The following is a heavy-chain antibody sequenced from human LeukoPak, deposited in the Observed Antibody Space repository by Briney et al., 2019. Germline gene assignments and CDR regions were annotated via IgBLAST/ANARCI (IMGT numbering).Heavy chain of an antibody. J-gene: IGHJ4*02. D-gene: IGHD5-12*01. CDR2: IYYSGSN. Sequence: SSETLSLTCTVSGGSISSSSYYWGWIRQPPGKGLEGIGSIYYSGSNYYNPSLKSRVTISVDTSKNQFSLKLSSVTAADTAVFYCARSHNILATIFDYWGQGTLVTVSS. CDR1: GGSISSSSYY. V-gene: IGHV4-39*01. CDR3: ARSHNILATIFDY.